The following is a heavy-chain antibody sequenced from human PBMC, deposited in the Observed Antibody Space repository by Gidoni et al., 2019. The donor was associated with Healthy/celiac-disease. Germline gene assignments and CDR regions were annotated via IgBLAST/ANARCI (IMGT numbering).Heavy chain of an antibody. CDR3: AKGGRIAARPYYFDY. J-gene: IGHJ4*02. CDR2: ICWNSGSR. D-gene: IGHD6-6*01. V-gene: IGHV3-9*01. CDR1: GFSFADYA. Sequence: EVQLMESGGGLVQPGRSLRLSCAAAGFSFADYALNWVRQAPGKGLEWVSGICWNSGSRGYADSVKGRFTISRDNAKTALYLQMNSLRAEDTALYYCAKGGRIAARPYYFDYWGQGTLVTVSS.